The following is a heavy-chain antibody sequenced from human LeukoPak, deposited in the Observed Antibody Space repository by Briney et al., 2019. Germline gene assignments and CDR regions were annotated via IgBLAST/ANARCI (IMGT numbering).Heavy chain of an antibody. V-gene: IGHV3-33*01. CDR1: GFSFSSYD. Sequence: GGALRLSCAASGFSFSSYDMHWVRQAPGKGLEWVAVIWYDGSNKSVKGRFTISRDNAKSTLYLQMNSLRADDTAVYYCVRDMHGPHDYWGQGTLVTVSA. D-gene: IGHD2-2*01. J-gene: IGHJ4*02. CDR3: VRDMHGPHDY. CDR2: IWYDGSNK.